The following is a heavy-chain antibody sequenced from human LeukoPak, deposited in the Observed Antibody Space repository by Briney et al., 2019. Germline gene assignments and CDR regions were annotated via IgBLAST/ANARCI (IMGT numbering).Heavy chain of an antibody. CDR2: IYSGGST. Sequence: GGSLRLSCAASGFTVSSNYMSWVRQAPGKGLEWVSVIYSGGSTYYADSVKGRFTISRDNSKNTLYLQMNSLRAEDTAVYYCARDGRLVRGRYYMDVWGKGTTVTVSS. CDR3: ARDGRLVRGRYYMDV. CDR1: GFTVSSNY. J-gene: IGHJ6*03. D-gene: IGHD6-6*01. V-gene: IGHV3-66*01.